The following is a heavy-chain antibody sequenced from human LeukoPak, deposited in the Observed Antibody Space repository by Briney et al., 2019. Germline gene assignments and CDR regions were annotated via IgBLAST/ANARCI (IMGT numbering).Heavy chain of an antibody. Sequence: GGSLRLSCAGSEFTFSDHYMSWIRQAPGKGLKWVSYISSSGSTIYYADSVKSRFTISRDNAKNALYLQMNSLRAEDTAVYYCAREEVTARALDIWGQGTMVTVSS. CDR1: EFTFSDHY. J-gene: IGHJ3*02. CDR2: ISSSGSTI. CDR3: AREEVTARALDI. D-gene: IGHD2-21*02. V-gene: IGHV3-11*01.